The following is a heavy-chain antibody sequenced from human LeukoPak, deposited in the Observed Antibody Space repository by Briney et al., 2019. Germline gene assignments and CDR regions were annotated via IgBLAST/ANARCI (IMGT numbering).Heavy chain of an antibody. CDR3: ARGSKAYYYGSGSYPDY. Sequence: ASVKVSCKASGYTFTGYYMHRVRQAPGQGLEWMGWINPNSGGTNYAQKFQGWVTMTRDTSISTVYMELSRLRSDDTAVYYCARGSKAYYYGSGSYPDYWGQGTLVTVSS. D-gene: IGHD3-10*01. J-gene: IGHJ4*02. V-gene: IGHV1-2*04. CDR1: GYTFTGYY. CDR2: INPNSGGT.